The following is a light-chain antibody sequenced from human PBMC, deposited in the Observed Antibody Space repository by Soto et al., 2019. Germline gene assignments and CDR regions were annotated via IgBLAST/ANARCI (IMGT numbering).Light chain of an antibody. CDR2: DAS. V-gene: IGKV1-33*01. CDR1: QDISKY. CDR3: QKYDSAPPT. J-gene: IGKJ5*01. Sequence: DIQMTQSPSSLSASVGDRVTITCQASQDISKYLNWYRQKPGKAPNLLIYDASKLKTGVPSRFSGSGSGTDFTLTISSLQPEDVATYYCQKYDSAPPTFGQGTRLEIK.